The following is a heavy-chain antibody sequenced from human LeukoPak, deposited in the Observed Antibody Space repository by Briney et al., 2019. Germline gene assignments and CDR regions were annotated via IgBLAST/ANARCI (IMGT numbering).Heavy chain of an antibody. CDR2: IYTSGST. D-gene: IGHD3-3*01. Sequence: SETLSLTCTVSGGSISSYYWGWIRQPPGKGLEWIGYIYTSGSTNYNPSLKSRVTISVDTSKNQFSLKLSSVTAADTAVYYCARAPFGVGGNDYWGQGTLVTVSS. V-gene: IGHV4-4*09. CDR1: GGSISSYY. J-gene: IGHJ4*02. CDR3: ARAPFGVGGNDY.